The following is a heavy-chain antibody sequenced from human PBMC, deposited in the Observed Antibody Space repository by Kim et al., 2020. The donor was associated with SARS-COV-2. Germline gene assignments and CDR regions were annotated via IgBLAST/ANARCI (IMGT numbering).Heavy chain of an antibody. CDR2: ISSSSSYI. D-gene: IGHD3-10*01. J-gene: IGHJ6*02. V-gene: IGHV3-21*01. CDR3: ARGSSGSGSYYYGMDV. Sequence: GGSLRLSCAASGFTFSSYSMNWVRQAPGKGLEWVSSISSSSSYIYYADSVKGRFTISRDNAKNSLYLQMNSLRAEDTAVYYCARGSSGSGSYYYGMDVWGQGTTVTVSS. CDR1: GFTFSSYS.